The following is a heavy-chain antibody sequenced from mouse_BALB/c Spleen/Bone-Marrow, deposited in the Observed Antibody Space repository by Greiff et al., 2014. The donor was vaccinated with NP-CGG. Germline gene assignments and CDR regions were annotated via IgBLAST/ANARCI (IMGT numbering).Heavy chain of an antibody. D-gene: IGHD1-1*01. CDR1: GFTFSSYT. CDR2: ISTGGGSN. J-gene: IGHJ2*01. V-gene: IGHV5-12-2*01. Sequence: EVNVVESGGGLVQPGGSLKLSCAASGFTFSSYTMSWVRQTPEKRLEWVAYISTGGGSNYYPDTVKGRFTISRDNAKKTLYLQMSSLKSEDTAMYYCARHGGSRGYYFDYWGQGTTLTVSS. CDR3: ARHGGSRGYYFDY.